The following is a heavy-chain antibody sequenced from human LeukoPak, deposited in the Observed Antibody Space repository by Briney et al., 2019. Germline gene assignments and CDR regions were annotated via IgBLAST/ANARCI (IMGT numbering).Heavy chain of an antibody. J-gene: IGHJ4*02. CDR3: ARCYCSGRNCYYFDY. CDR2: IHPDESDT. CDR1: GYTFPSYW. V-gene: IGHV5-51*06. D-gene: IGHD2-15*01. Sequence: GESLKISCKASGYTFPSYWIGWVRQMPGKGLEWMGIIHPDESDTRYSPSFQGQVTISADKSISTAYLQWSSLKASDTAMYYCARCYCSGRNCYYFDYWGQGTLVTVSS.